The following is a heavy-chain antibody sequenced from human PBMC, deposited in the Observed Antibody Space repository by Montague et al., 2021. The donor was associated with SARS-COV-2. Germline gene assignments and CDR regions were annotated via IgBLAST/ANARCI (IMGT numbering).Heavy chain of an antibody. Sequence: SETLSLTCSVHRGSFSSYYCTWVRQPPGTGLDLVWEINHSGGVNYNPSLKIQCTISVDTSKNHYSLKLRFVTAAATAIYYCARGYCSSTTCYRSLHYWGQGTLVAVSS. V-gene: IGHV4-34*01. CDR1: RGSFSSYY. CDR3: ARGYCSSTTCYRSLHY. D-gene: IGHD2-2*01. J-gene: IGHJ4*02. CDR2: INHSGGV.